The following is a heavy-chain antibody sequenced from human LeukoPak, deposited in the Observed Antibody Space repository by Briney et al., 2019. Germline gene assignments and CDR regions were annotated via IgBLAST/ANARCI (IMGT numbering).Heavy chain of an antibody. J-gene: IGHJ4*02. Sequence: SETLSLTCTVSGDSISSSYWSWIRQPPGKGLEWIGYISYSGSTSSNPSLRSRVTISVDTSKNQFSLKLSSVTAADTAVYYCARLGWDYYDSSGYYFYWGQGTLVTVSS. CDR1: GDSISSSY. CDR2: ISYSGST. CDR3: ARLGWDYYDSSGYYFY. V-gene: IGHV4-59*08. D-gene: IGHD3-22*01.